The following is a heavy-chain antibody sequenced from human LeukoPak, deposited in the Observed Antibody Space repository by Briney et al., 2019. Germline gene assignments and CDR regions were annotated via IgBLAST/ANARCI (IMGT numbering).Heavy chain of an antibody. Sequence: SETLSLTCTVSGGSISSSSYYWGWIRQPPGKGLEWIGSIYTSGSTNYNPSLKSRVTMSVDTSKNQFSLRLTSVTATDTAVYYCARGGYFDYWGQGTLVTVSS. J-gene: IGHJ4*02. CDR3: ARGGYFDY. V-gene: IGHV4-39*01. CDR1: GGSISSSSYY. CDR2: IYTSGST. D-gene: IGHD2-15*01.